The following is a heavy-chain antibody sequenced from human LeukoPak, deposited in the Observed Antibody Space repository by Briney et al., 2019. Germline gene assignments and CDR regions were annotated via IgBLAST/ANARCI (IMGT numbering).Heavy chain of an antibody. CDR3: ARDRITMVRGVPSRAFDI. D-gene: IGHD3-10*01. CDR1: RCTFTSSA. J-gene: IGHJ3*02. CDR2: IVVGSGNA. Sequence: SVKVSCKASRCTFTSSAMQRVRQARGQRLEWIGWIVVGSGNANCAQKFQERVTITRDMSTSTAYMELSRLRSDDTAVYYCARDRITMVRGVPSRAFDIWGQGTMVIVSS. V-gene: IGHV1-58*02.